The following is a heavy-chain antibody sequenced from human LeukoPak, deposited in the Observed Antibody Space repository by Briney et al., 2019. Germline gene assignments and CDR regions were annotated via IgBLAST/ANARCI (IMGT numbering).Heavy chain of an antibody. V-gene: IGHV3-23*01. Sequence: GTLRFSGSASSFTFNSIPMTRLPQAPGKGLEWVSGISGSGGSTYYADSVKGRFTISRDNSKNTLYLQMNSLRAEDTAVYYCAKGSYSSGWYESDYWGQGTLVTVSS. J-gene: IGHJ4*02. CDR2: ISGSGGST. CDR3: AKGSYSSGWYESDY. CDR1: SFTFNSIP. D-gene: IGHD6-19*01.